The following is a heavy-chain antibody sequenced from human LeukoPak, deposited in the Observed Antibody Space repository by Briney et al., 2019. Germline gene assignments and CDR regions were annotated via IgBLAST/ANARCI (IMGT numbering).Heavy chain of an antibody. V-gene: IGHV3-48*03. J-gene: IGHJ6*02. Sequence: GGSLRLSCAVSGFTFSSYEMNWVRQTPGKGLEWVSFISSSGSTTHYADSVKGRFTISRDNARKSLYLQMNSLRPEDTAVYLCARRRGVRGTDDYYGMDVWGQGTTVTVSS. D-gene: IGHD2-8*01. CDR2: ISSSGSTT. CDR1: GFTFSSYE. CDR3: ARRRGVRGTDDYYGMDV.